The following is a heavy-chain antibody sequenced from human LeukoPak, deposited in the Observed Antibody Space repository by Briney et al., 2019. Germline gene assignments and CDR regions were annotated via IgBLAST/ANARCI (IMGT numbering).Heavy chain of an antibody. CDR3: ARAPSSSWPYYYGMDV. Sequence: SETLSPTCTVSGGSISSYYWSWIRQPPGKGLEWIGYIYYSGSTNYNPSLKSRVTISVDTSKNQFSLKLSSVTAADTAVYYCARAPSSSWPYYYGMDVWGQGTTVTVSS. V-gene: IGHV4-59*01. CDR2: IYYSGST. CDR1: GGSISSYY. J-gene: IGHJ6*02. D-gene: IGHD6-13*01.